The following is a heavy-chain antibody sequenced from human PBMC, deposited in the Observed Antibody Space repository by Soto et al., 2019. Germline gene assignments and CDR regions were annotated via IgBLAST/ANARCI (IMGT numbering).Heavy chain of an antibody. J-gene: IGHJ4*02. CDR2: IQQDGSEK. D-gene: IGHD4-17*01. V-gene: IGHV3-7*01. Sequence: EVQLVESGGGLVQPGGSLRLSCVASGFTFSRYWMTWVRQAPGKGLEWVANIQQDGSEKNYVDSVKGRVTISRDNAKNSVYLQMNSLRGEDTAVYYCARDNYGDPIDYWGQGTLVTVSS. CDR1: GFTFSRYW. CDR3: ARDNYGDPIDY.